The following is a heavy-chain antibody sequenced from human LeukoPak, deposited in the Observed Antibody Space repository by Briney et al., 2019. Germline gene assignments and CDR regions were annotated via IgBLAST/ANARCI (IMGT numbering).Heavy chain of an antibody. Sequence: SETLSLTCTVSGVSISSSNSYWGWIRQPPGKGLEWIGSIYYSGNTYYTASLKSQVSISIDTSRNQFSLRLTSVTAADTAVYYCARHILTGYYRKEIDYWGQGTLVTVSS. J-gene: IGHJ4*02. CDR3: ARHILTGYYRKEIDY. V-gene: IGHV4-39*01. D-gene: IGHD3-9*01. CDR2: IYYSGNT. CDR1: GVSISSSNSY.